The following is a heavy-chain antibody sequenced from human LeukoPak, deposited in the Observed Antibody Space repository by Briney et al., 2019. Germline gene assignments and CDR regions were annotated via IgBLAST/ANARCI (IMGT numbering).Heavy chain of an antibody. CDR3: AKTLSNRDAFDI. D-gene: IGHD2/OR15-2a*01. Sequence: SETLSLTCTVSGGSISDVYSYWGWIRQPPGKGPEWIGSIYYTGSTFYNPSLKSRVTMSVDTSKNQFSLRMSSVIAADTAIYYCAKTLSNRDAFDIWGQGTMVTVSS. V-gene: IGHV4-39*01. CDR1: GGSISDVYSY. CDR2: IYYTGST. J-gene: IGHJ3*02.